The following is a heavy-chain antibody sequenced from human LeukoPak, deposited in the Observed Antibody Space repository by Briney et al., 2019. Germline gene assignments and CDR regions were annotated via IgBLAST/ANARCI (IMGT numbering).Heavy chain of an antibody. CDR2: ISAYNGNT. J-gene: IGHJ4*02. CDR1: GYSFTSNG. V-gene: IGHV1-18*01. Sequence: ASVKVSCKASGYSFTSNGISWVRQAPGQGLEWMGWISAYNGNTNYAQKLQGRVIMTTDTSTSTAYMELRSLRSDDTAVYYCIRITMVRGVIGSNPYYFDYWGQGTLVTVSS. CDR3: IRITMVRGVIGSNPYYFDY. D-gene: IGHD3-10*01.